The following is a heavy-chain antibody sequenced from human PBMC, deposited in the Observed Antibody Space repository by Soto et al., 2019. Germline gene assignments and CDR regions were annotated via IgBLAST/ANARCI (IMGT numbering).Heavy chain of an antibody. CDR3: ARGNHYYGMDV. J-gene: IGHJ6*02. V-gene: IGHV4-34*01. Sequence: PSETLSLTCAVYGGSFTDYYWTWIRQPPGKRLEWIGEISHSGATNYNPSLKSRVTISEDTSKNQVSLKVTSVTAADTAVFYCARGNHYYGMDVWGQGTTVTVSS. CDR2: ISHSGAT. CDR1: GGSFTDYY.